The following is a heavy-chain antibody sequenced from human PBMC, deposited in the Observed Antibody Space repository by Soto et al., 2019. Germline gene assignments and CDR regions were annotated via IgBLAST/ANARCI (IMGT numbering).Heavy chain of an antibody. J-gene: IGHJ4*02. D-gene: IGHD4-4*01. Sequence: ASVKVSCKASGYTFTGYYTHWVRQAPGQGLEWMGWINPNSGGTNYAQKFQGRVSMTRDTSISTAYMELSRLRSDDTAVYYCARAKSYSNLFDYWGPGTMVTVYS. V-gene: IGHV1-2*02. CDR3: ARAKSYSNLFDY. CDR1: GYTFTGYY. CDR2: INPNSGGT.